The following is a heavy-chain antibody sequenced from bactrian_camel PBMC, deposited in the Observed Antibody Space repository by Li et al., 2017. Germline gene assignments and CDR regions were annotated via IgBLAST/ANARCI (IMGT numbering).Heavy chain of an antibody. J-gene: IGHJ4*01. D-gene: IGHD5*01. Sequence: HVQLVESGGGSVQAGGSLRLSCAVSGYTTCLAWWRQVPGDEREAVASVVVDSGRTYYADSVKGRFTISRDDTKNTLYLQMNSANAEDTAVYYCVDDLDYTLGGQGTQVTVS. V-gene: IGHV3S54*01. CDR2: VVVDSGRT. CDR1: GYTTC.